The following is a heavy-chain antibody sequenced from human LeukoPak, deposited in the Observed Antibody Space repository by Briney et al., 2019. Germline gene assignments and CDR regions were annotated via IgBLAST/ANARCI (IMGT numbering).Heavy chain of an antibody. V-gene: IGHV3-7*01. Sequence: PGGSLRLSCAGSGFTDSGLTFTSDWMSWVRQPPGKGLEWVANINQDTLKKYYLDSVKGRFTISRDHAKNSVYLQMNSLRAEDTAVYFCASSPNWNEAEFYFEHWGREPRSSSPQ. CDR2: INQDTLKK. CDR1: GFTDSGLTFTSDW. D-gene: IGHD1-1*01. CDR3: ASSPNWNEAEFYFEH. J-gene: IGHJ4*02.